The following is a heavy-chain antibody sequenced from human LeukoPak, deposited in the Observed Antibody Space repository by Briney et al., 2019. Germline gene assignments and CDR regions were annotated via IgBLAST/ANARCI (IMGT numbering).Heavy chain of an antibody. Sequence: ASVKVSCKASGYTFINYYMHWVRQAPGQGLEWMGVINPNGGSTTYAQKLQGRVTMTRDTSISTAYMELSRLRSDDTAVYYCARDLVGMPDDYWGQGTLVTVSS. J-gene: IGHJ4*02. D-gene: IGHD2-2*01. CDR2: INPNGGST. CDR1: GYTFINYY. V-gene: IGHV1-46*04. CDR3: ARDLVGMPDDY.